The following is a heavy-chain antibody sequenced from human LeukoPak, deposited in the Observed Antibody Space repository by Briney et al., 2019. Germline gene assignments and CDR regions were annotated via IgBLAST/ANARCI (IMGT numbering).Heavy chain of an antibody. J-gene: IGHJ4*02. D-gene: IGHD6-19*01. CDR2: IKQDGSEK. Sequence: GGSLRLSCAASGFTFSSYWMSWVRQAPGKGLEWVANIKQDGSEKYYVDSVKGRFTISRDNAKNSLYLQMNSLRAEDTAVYYCARRSSGSGWLTRDYFDYWGQGTLVTVSS. CDR1: GFTFSSYW. V-gene: IGHV3-7*01. CDR3: ARRSSGSGWLTRDYFDY.